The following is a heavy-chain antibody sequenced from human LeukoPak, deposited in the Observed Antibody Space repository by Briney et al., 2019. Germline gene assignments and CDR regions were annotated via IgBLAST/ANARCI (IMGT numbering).Heavy chain of an antibody. CDR1: GGSLSGYY. J-gene: IGHJ3*02. V-gene: IGHV4-34*01. CDR2: IHHSGST. D-gene: IGHD3-10*01. Sequence: SETLSLTCAVYGGSLSGYYWSWIRQPPGEGLEWIGEIHHSGSTNYNPSLKSRVTISLDTSTNQFSLELCSVTAADTAVYYCARRPQYYYGSGSYPNAFDIWGQGTMVTVSS. CDR3: ARRPQYYYGSGSYPNAFDI.